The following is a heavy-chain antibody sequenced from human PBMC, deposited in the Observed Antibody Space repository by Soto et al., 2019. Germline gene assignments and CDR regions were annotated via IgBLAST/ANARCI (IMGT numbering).Heavy chain of an antibody. Sequence: EVQLVESGGGLVQPGGSLRLSCAASGFTFSSYDMHWVRQATGKGLEWVSAIGTAGDTYYPGSVKGRFTISRENAKNSLYRQMNSLSAEDTAVYYCAGTHAATGRVDAFEIWGKRTMVAVSS. D-gene: IGHD1-1*01. CDR2: IGTAGDT. V-gene: IGHV3-13*04. CDR1: GFTFSSYD. CDR3: AGTHAATGRVDAFEI. J-gene: IGHJ3*02.